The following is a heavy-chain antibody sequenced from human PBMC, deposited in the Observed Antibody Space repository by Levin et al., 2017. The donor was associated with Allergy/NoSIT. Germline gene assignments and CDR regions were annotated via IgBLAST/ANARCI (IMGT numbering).Heavy chain of an antibody. CDR3: AGYGAYLEGLA. CDR1: GFTFSSYD. Sequence: PGGSLSLSCAASGFTFSSYDMNWVRQAPGKGLEWVSLISSSARTIYYADSVKGRFTISRDNAKNSLYLQMVSLRAEDTAIYYCAGYGAYLEGLAWGQGTLVTVSS. V-gene: IGHV3-48*03. D-gene: IGHD4-17*01. J-gene: IGHJ4*02. CDR2: ISSSARTI.